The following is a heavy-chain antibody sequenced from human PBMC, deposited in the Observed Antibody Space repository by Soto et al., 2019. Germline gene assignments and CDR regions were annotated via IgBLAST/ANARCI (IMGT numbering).Heavy chain of an antibody. V-gene: IGHV3-7*01. CDR1: GFSFSTYL. J-gene: IGHJ4*02. Sequence: GGSLRLSCAASGFSFSTYLMSWVRQAPGKGLEWVANIKQGGNEKFYVDSVKGRFTISRDNDKKSLYLQMDSLRVEDTAVYYCVGAYSGPNYDAWGQGTLVTVSS. CDR2: IKQGGNEK. D-gene: IGHD3-22*01. CDR3: VGAYSGPNYDA.